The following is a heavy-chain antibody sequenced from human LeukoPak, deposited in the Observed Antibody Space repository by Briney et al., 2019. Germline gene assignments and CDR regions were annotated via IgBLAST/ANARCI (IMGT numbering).Heavy chain of an antibody. Sequence: ASVKVSCKASGYTFTSYDINWVRQATGQGLEWMGWMNPNSGNTGYAQKFQGRVTMTRNTSISTAYMELSSLRSEDTAVYYCARGRQYYCDSSGYYDHDAFDIWGQGTMVTVSS. CDR1: GYTFTSYD. D-gene: IGHD3-22*01. CDR2: MNPNSGNT. CDR3: ARGRQYYCDSSGYYDHDAFDI. J-gene: IGHJ3*02. V-gene: IGHV1-8*01.